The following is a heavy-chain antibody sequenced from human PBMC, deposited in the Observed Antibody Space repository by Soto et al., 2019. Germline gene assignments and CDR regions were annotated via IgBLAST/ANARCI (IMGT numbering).Heavy chain of an antibody. CDR2: ISAYNGNT. J-gene: IGHJ4*02. V-gene: IGHV1-18*01. CDR1: GYTFTSYG. D-gene: IGHD6-13*01. CDR3: ARDLGLLGGSWYMFGDY. Sequence: GASVKVSCKASGYTFTSYGISWVRQAPGQGLEWMGWISAYNGNTNYAQKLQGRVTMTTGTSTSTAYMELRSLRSDDTAVYYCARDLGLLGGSWYMFGDYWGQGTLVTVSS.